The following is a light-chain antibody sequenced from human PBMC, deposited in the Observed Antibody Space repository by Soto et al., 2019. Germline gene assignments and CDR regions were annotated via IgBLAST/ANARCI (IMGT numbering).Light chain of an antibody. CDR1: HSVSSNY. Sequence: EIVLTQSPGTLSLSPGERATLSCRASHSVSSNYLAWYQQQPGQAPRLLIHGASRRATGIPDRFSGSGSGTDFTLTIHRLAPEDFAVYYGQQFGTSPYTFGQGTKLEIK. CDR3: QQFGTSPYT. CDR2: GAS. J-gene: IGKJ2*01. V-gene: IGKV3-20*01.